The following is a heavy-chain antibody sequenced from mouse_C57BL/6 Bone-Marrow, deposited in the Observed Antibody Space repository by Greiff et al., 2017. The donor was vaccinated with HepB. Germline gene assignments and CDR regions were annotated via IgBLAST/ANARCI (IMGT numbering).Heavy chain of an antibody. J-gene: IGHJ1*03. CDR3: ARDRYYGSRRTWYFDV. CDR2: ISDGGSYT. D-gene: IGHD1-1*01. Sequence: DVMLVESGGGLVKPGGSLKLSCAASGFTFSSYAMSWVRQTPEKRLEWVATISDGGSYTYYPDNVKGRFTISRDNAKNNLYLQMSHLKSEDTAMYYCARDRYYGSRRTWYFDVWGTGTTVTVSS. V-gene: IGHV5-4*01. CDR1: GFTFSSYA.